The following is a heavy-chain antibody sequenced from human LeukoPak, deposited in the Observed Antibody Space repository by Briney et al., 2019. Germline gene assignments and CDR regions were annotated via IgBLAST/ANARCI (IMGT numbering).Heavy chain of an antibody. V-gene: IGHV3-48*04. CDR3: ARGGVRRGYYDY. D-gene: IGHD1-14*01. CDR1: GFTFRSYT. Sequence: PGGSLRLSCAASGFTFRSYTMNWVRQAPGKGLEWISYIRSSSSTVYYADSVKGRFTISRDNSKNSLYLQMNSLRTEDTAIYYCARGGVRRGYYDYWGRGTLVTVSS. J-gene: IGHJ4*02. CDR2: IRSSSSTV.